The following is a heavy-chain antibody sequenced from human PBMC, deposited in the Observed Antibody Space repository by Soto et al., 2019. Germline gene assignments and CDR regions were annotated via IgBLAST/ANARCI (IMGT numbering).Heavy chain of an antibody. J-gene: IGHJ5*02. V-gene: IGHV1-2*04. D-gene: IGHD3-22*01. CDR2: INPNSGGT. Sequence: QVQLVQSGAEVKKPGASVKVSCKASGYTFTGYYMHWVRQAPGQGLEWMGWINPNSGGTNYAQKFQGWVTMTRDTSSSTAYTEVSRLRSDDTAVYYCARGQNYDSSGYSFDPWGQGTLVTVSS. CDR1: GYTFTGYY. CDR3: ARGQNYDSSGYSFDP.